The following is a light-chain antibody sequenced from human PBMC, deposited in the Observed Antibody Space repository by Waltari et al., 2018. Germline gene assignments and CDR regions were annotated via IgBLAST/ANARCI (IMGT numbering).Light chain of an antibody. J-gene: IGLJ2*01. CDR3: ASYTSGSTHVA. CDR2: DVS. V-gene: IGLV2-14*03. CDR1: SSDIRAYHY. Sequence: SALTQPASVSASPRQSIPISCTGTSSDIRAYHYVSWYQHFPGKAHKLIIYDVSKRPSGVSNRFSGSKCGDSAALTISGLQVDDEAHYHCASYTSGSTHVAFGGGTQVTVL.